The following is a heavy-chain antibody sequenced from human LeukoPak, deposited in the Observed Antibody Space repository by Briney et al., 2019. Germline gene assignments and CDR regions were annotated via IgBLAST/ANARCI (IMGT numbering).Heavy chain of an antibody. J-gene: IGHJ4*02. CDR2: ISGSGGST. Sequence: PGGSLRLSCAASGFTFSSYAMSWVRQAPGKGLEWVSAISGSGGSTYYADSVKGRFTISRDNSKNTLYLQMNSLRAEDTAVYYCAKDHTPQLVEEDYFDYWGQGTLVTVSS. D-gene: IGHD6-6*01. V-gene: IGHV3-23*01. CDR3: AKDHTPQLVEEDYFDY. CDR1: GFTFSSYA.